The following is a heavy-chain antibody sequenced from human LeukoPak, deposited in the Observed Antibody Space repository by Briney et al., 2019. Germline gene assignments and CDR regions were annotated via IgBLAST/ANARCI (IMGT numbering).Heavy chain of an antibody. V-gene: IGHV1-8*01. CDR1: GYTFTSYD. J-gene: IGHJ3*02. Sequence: ASVKVSCKASGYTFTSYDINWVRQATGQGLEWMGWMNPNNGNSGYAQKFQGRVTMTRDTSISTAYMELSRLRSDDTAVYYCARAFPQYYYDSSGYSFDAFDIWGQGTMVTVSS. D-gene: IGHD3-22*01. CDR3: ARAFPQYYYDSSGYSFDAFDI. CDR2: MNPNNGNS.